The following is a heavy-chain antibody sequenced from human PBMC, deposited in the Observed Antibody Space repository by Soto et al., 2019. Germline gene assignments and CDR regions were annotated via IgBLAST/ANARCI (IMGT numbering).Heavy chain of an antibody. CDR3: ARHLETLTSLDY. J-gene: IGHJ4*02. CDR1: GGSISSSSYY. D-gene: IGHD1-1*01. Sequence: QLQLQESGPGLVKPSETLSLTCTVSGGSISSSSYYWGWIRQPPGKGLQWIGSIYYSGSTYYNPSLKSRVTISVDTSKNQFSLKLSSVTAADTAVYYCARHLETLTSLDYWGQGTLVTVSS. CDR2: IYYSGST. V-gene: IGHV4-39*01.